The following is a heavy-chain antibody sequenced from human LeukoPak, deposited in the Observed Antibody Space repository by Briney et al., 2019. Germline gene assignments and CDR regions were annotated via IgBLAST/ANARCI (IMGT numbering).Heavy chain of an antibody. CDR2: INWNGGST. Sequence: GGSLRLSCAASGFTFSSYAMSWVRQAPGKGLEWVSGINWNGGSTGYADSVKGRFTISRDNAKNSLYLQMNSLRAEDTALYYCARGDYDSSGYYYYYYMDVWGKGTTVTVSS. J-gene: IGHJ6*03. D-gene: IGHD3-22*01. V-gene: IGHV3-20*04. CDR1: GFTFSSYA. CDR3: ARGDYDSSGYYYYYYMDV.